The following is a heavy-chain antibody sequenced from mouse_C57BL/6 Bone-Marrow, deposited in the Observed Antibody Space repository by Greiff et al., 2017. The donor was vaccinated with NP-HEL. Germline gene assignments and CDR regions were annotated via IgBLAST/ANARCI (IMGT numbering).Heavy chain of an antibody. J-gene: IGHJ2*01. V-gene: IGHV1-81*01. CDR2: IYPRSGNT. D-gene: IGHD1-1*01. CDR3: ALFITTVVFPPYFDY. Sequence: VQVVESGAELARPRASVKLSCKASGYTFTSYGISWVKQRTGQGLEWIGEIYPRSGNTYYNEKFKGKATLTADKSSSTAYMELRSLTSEDSAVYFCALFITTVVFPPYFDYWGQGTTLTVSS. CDR1: GYTFTSYG.